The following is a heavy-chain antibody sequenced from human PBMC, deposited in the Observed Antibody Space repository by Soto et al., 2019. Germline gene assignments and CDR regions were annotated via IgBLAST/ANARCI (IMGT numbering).Heavy chain of an antibody. CDR1: GFTYTDFA. CDR3: ARRAWDSYSAIDV. Sequence: VQLVESGGGEVQPGRSLRLSCAASGFTYTDFALHWVRQAPGKGLEWVAIISYDGSDKYYADSVKGRFAISRDNPKNTRYLEMNSLRPEDTAVYFCARRAWDSYSAIDVWGQATTVTVFS. J-gene: IGHJ6*02. D-gene: IGHD3-22*01. CDR2: ISYDGSDK. V-gene: IGHV3-30*09.